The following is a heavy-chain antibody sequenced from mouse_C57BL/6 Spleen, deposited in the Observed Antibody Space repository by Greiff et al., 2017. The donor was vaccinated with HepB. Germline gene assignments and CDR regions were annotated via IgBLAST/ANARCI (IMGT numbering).Heavy chain of an antibody. J-gene: IGHJ4*01. Sequence: QVQLKQSGTELVKPGASVKLSCKASGYTFTSYWMHWVKQRPGQGLEWIGNINPSNGGTNYNEKFKSKATLTVDKSSSTAYMQLSSLTSEDSAVYYLARDLYGSSPYAMDYWGQGTSVTVSS. V-gene: IGHV1-53*01. CDR2: INPSNGGT. D-gene: IGHD1-1*01. CDR3: ARDLYGSSPYAMDY. CDR1: GYTFTSYW.